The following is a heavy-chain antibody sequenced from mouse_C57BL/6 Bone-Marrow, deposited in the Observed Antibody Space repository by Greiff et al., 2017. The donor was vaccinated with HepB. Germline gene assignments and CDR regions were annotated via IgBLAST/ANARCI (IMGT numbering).Heavy chain of an antibody. CDR3: ASCDYDVAY. D-gene: IGHD2-4*01. V-gene: IGHV1-82*01. Sequence: VKLQQSGPELVKPGASVKISCKASGYAFSSSWMNWVKQRPGKGLEWIGRIYPGDGDTNYKAKFKGKATLTADTSSSTAYMQLSSLTSEDSEVYFCASCDYDVAYWGQGTGVTVSA. CDR2: IYPGDGDT. CDR1: GYAFSSSW. J-gene: IGHJ3*01.